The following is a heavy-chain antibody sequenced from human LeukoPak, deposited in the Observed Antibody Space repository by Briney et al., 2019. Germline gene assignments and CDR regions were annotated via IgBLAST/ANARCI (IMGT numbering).Heavy chain of an antibody. CDR1: GFTFNTYT. CDR2: ITASSTAI. D-gene: IGHD3-22*01. J-gene: IGHJ4*02. Sequence: GGSLRLSCAASGFTFNTYTMNWVRQAPGKGLEWVSSITASSTAIYSADSVKGRFTISRDNAKNFLYLQMNSLRAEDTAVYYCARDSSSNYYDSSGYYVWGQGTLVTVSS. V-gene: IGHV3-21*01. CDR3: ARDSSSNYYDSSGYYV.